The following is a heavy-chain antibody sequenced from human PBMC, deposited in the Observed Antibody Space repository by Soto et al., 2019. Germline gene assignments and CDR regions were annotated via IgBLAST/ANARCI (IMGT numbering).Heavy chain of an antibody. Sequence: GESLKISCKGSGYSFTSYWISWVRQMPGKGLEWMGRIDPSDSYTNYSPSFQGHVTISADKSISTAYLQWSSLKASDTAMYYCATSSAGNYYYCGMDVWGQGTTVTVS. J-gene: IGHJ6*02. CDR2: IDPSDSYT. D-gene: IGHD6-13*01. CDR1: GYSFTSYW. CDR3: ATSSAGNYYYCGMDV. V-gene: IGHV5-10-1*01.